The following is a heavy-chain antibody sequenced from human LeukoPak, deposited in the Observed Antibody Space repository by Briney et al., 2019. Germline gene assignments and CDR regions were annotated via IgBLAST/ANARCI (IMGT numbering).Heavy chain of an antibody. D-gene: IGHD1-20*01. CDR1: GGTFSSYA. CDR3: AIDLGGNWNHPVGY. Sequence: GASVKLSCKASGGTFSSYAISWVRQAPGQGLEWMGRIISILGIANYAQKFQGRVTITADKSTSTAYMELTSLRSEDTAVYCCAIDLGGNWNHPVGYWGKGTLVTVSS. V-gene: IGHV1-69*04. CDR2: IISILGIA. J-gene: IGHJ4*02.